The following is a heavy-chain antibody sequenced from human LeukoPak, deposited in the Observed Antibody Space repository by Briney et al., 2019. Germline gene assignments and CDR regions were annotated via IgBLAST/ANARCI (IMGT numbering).Heavy chain of an antibody. D-gene: IGHD4-11*01. V-gene: IGHV1-46*01. CDR3: AIDYSNYVVGYYFDY. Sequence: GASVKVSCKASGYTFTSYYMHWVRQAPGQGLEWMGIINPSGGSTSYAQKFQGRVTMTRDTSISTAYMELSRLRSDDTAVYYCAIDYSNYVVGYYFDYWGQGTLVTVSS. CDR2: INPSGGST. J-gene: IGHJ4*02. CDR1: GYTFTSYY.